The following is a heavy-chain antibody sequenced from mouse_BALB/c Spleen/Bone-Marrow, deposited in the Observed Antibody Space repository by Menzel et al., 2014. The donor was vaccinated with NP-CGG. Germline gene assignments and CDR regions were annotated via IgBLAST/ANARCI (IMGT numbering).Heavy chain of an antibody. CDR3: ASYRYGWYFDV. CDR2: IDPASDNT. D-gene: IGHD2-14*01. J-gene: IGHJ1*01. CDR1: GFNIKDTY. V-gene: IGHV14-3*02. Sequence: LVESGAELVKPGASVKLSCTASGFNIKDTYLHWVKQRPEQGLDWIGRIDPASDNTKYDPKFQGKATITADTSSNTAYLQLSSLTSEDTAVYYCASYRYGWYFDVWGAGTTVTVSS.